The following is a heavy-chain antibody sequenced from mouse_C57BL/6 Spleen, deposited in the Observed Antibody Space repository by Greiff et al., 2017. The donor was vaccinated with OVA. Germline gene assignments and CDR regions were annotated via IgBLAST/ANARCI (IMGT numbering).Heavy chain of an antibody. J-gene: IGHJ1*03. V-gene: IGHV14-2*01. CDR3: AGYGSSDWYFDV. CDR1: GFNIKDYY. CDR2: IDPEDGET. D-gene: IGHD1-1*01. Sequence: EVKLVESGAELVKPGASVKLSCTASGFNIKDYYMHWVKQRTEQGLEWIGRIDPEDGETKYAPKFQGKATITADTSSNTAYLQLSSLTSEDTAVYYCAGYGSSDWYFDVWGTGTTVTVSS.